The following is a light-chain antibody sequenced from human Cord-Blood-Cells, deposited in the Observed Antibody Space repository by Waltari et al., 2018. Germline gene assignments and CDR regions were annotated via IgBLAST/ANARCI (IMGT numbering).Light chain of an antibody. CDR2: AAS. CDR1: QSISSY. V-gene: IGKV1-39*01. CDR3: QQSYSTPLYT. Sequence: IQMTPSPTSLSASVGDKVTITCRASQSISSYLNWYRQKPGKAPKLLIYAASSFQSGVPSRFSGSGSGTDFTLTISSLQPEDFATYYCQQSYSTPLYTFGQGTKLEIK. J-gene: IGKJ2*01.